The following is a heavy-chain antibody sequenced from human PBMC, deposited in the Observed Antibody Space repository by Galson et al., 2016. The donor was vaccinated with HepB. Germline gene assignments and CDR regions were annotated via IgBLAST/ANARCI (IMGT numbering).Heavy chain of an antibody. CDR1: GFTFSSFA. CDR3: ASCVTQLHPVLVIFANGKYYFDN. CDR2: ISGSGGNT. D-gene: IGHD2-8*02. J-gene: IGHJ4*02. V-gene: IGHV3-23*01. Sequence: SLRLSCAASGFTFSSFAMSWVRQAPGNGPEWVSTISGSGGNTYSANAVKGRFPISGDNSKNTLYLQMSSLRAEDTAVYYCASCVTQLHPVLVIFANGKYYFDNWGQGTLVTVSS.